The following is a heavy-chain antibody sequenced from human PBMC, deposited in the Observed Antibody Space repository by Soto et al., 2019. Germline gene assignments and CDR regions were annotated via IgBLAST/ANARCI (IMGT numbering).Heavy chain of an antibody. CDR2: IYSTGST. Sequence: SETLSLTCTVSGGSIKNYYWSWIRQPAGKGLEWIGRIYSTGSTNYNASLKSRVTMSVDTSNNQFSLRLRSVTAADTAVYYCARDEYYDSNNWFDTWGQGALVTVSS. D-gene: IGHD3-22*01. J-gene: IGHJ5*02. CDR3: ARDEYYDSNNWFDT. V-gene: IGHV4-4*07. CDR1: GGSIKNYY.